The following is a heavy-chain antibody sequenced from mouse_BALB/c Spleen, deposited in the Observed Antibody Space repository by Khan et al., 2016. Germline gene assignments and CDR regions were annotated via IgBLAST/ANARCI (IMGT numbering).Heavy chain of an antibody. CDR3: ARWYYGSSYLYFDV. D-gene: IGHD1-1*01. CDR2: ISYSGST. J-gene: IGHJ1*01. V-gene: IGHV3-2*02. Sequence: EVQLQESGPGLVKPSQSLSLTCTVTGYSITSDYAWNWIRQFPGNKLEWMGYISYSGSTSYNPSLKSRISITRDTSKNQFFLQLNSVTTEDTATYYCARWYYGSSYLYFDVWCAGTTVTVSS. CDR1: GYSITSDYA.